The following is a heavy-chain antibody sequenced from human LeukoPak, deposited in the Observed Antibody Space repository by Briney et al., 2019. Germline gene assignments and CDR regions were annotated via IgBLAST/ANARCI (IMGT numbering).Heavy chain of an antibody. J-gene: IGHJ3*02. CDR2: IYYSGST. CDR1: GGSISSYY. V-gene: IGHV4-59*08. D-gene: IGHD1-26*01. CDR3: AGAMDGRHSHRAFDI. Sequence: SSETLSLTCTVSGGSISSYYWSWIRQPPGKGLEWIGYIYYSGSTNYNPSLKSRVTISVDTSKNQFSLKLSSVTAADTAVYYCAGAMDGRHSHRAFDIWGQGTMVTVSS.